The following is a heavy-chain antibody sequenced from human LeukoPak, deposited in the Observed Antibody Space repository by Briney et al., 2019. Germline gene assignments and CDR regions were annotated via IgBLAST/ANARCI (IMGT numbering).Heavy chain of an antibody. V-gene: IGHV3-7*03. J-gene: IGHJ4*02. Sequence: GGSLRLSCEGSAFIFSGHWMNWVRQTPGKGLGWVASIKEDGSERQYVDSVKGRFSISGDNTKGSLFLQLNSLRAEDTAVYYCASSRPGDIAAAALFDNWGQGTLVTVSS. CDR2: IKEDGSER. CDR1: AFIFSGHW. CDR3: ASSRPGDIAAAALFDN. D-gene: IGHD6-13*01.